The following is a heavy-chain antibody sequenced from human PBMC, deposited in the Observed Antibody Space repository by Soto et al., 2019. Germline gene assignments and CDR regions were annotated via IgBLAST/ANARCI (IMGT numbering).Heavy chain of an antibody. CDR3: ARSFCWDAIDY. D-gene: IGHD3-3*01. CDR2: ISHSGTV. V-gene: IGHV4-4*02. J-gene: IGHJ4*02. Sequence: QVLLQESGPGLVQPSGTLSLSCAVSGGPISSGYFWGWVRQPPGKGLEWLGDISHSGTVNYNPSLKSRGTISLYKAKSQFSLKLNSVSAAETAVYYCARSFCWDAIDYWGQGILVIVSS. CDR1: GGPISSGYF.